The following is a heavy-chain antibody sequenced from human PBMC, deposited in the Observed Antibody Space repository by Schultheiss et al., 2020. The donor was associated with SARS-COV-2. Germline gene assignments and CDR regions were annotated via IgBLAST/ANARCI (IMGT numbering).Heavy chain of an antibody. J-gene: IGHJ4*02. CDR3: ARGSGGYCSSTSCYSFDY. CDR1: GFTFSSYA. Sequence: GESLKISCAASGFTFSSYAMSWVRQAPGKGLEWVSAISGSGGSTYYADSVKGRFTISRDNSKNTLYLQMNSLRAEDTAVYYCARGSGGYCSSTSCYSFDYWGQGTLVTVSS. V-gene: IGHV3-23*01. D-gene: IGHD2-2*01. CDR2: ISGSGGST.